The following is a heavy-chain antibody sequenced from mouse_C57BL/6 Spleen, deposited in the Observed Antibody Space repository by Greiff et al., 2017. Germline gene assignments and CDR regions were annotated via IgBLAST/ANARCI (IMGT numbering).Heavy chain of an antibody. Sequence: EVKLQESGEGLVKPGGSLKLSCAASGFTFSSYAMSWVRQTPEKRLEWVAYISSGGDYIYYADTVKGRFTISRDNARNTLYLQMSSLKSEDTAMYYCTRVPLGDYAMDYWGQGTSVTVSS. CDR2: ISSGGDYI. CDR3: TRVPLGDYAMDY. V-gene: IGHV5-9-1*02. J-gene: IGHJ4*01. CDR1: GFTFSSYA.